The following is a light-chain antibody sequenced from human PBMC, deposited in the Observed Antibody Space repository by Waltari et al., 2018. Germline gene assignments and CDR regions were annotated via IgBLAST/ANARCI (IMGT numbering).Light chain of an antibody. Sequence: QSALTQPASVSGSPGQSITISCTGTSSDVGNYDLVSWYQQHPGKAPKLMIYEVTKRPSWVSNRFSCSKSGNTASLTFSWLQAEDEADYYCCSYAGSGTLVFGGGTKLTVL. V-gene: IGLV2-23*02. CDR3: CSYAGSGTLV. J-gene: IGLJ2*01. CDR1: SSDVGNYDL. CDR2: EVT.